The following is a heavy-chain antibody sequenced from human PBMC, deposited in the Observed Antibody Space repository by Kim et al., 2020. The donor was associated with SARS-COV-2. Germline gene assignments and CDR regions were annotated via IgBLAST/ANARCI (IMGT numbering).Heavy chain of an antibody. CDR1: GFQFSDHG. J-gene: IGHJ4*02. V-gene: IGHV3-21*06. CDR3: ARDNFCENSVCSSHSFDS. Sequence: GGSLRLSCSASGFQFSDHGMNWVRQAPGKGLEWLCSIGPKGTYSYSRDSLKGRVAISRDNAKNSLFLDINGLRVEDSAIYYCARDNFCENSVCSSHSFDSWGQGTLVTVSS. CDR2: IGPKGTYS. D-gene: IGHD2-21*01.